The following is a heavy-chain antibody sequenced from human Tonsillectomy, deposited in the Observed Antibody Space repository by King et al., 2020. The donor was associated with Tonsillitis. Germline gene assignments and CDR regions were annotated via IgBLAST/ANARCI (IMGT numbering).Heavy chain of an antibody. Sequence: QLQESGPGLVKPSETLSLTCTVSGGSISSSSYYWGWIRQPPGKGLEWIGSIYYSGSTYYNPSLKSRVTISVDTSKNQFSLKLSSVTAAVTAVYYCARLRQWLPLGDFDYWGQGTLVTVSS. CDR3: ARLRQWLPLGDFDY. CDR2: IYYSGST. J-gene: IGHJ4*02. D-gene: IGHD6-19*01. V-gene: IGHV4-39*01. CDR1: GGSISSSSYY.